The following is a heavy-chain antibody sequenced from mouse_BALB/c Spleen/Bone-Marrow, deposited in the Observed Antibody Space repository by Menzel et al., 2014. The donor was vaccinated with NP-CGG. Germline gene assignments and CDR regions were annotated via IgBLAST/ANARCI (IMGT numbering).Heavy chain of an antibody. CDR3: ARGRTTVVSDY. D-gene: IGHD1-1*01. Sequence: QVQLQQPGAEVVKPGASVKVSRKASGYTFTNYWMQWVKQRPGQGLEWIGEIEPSDSYTNYNQDFKGKATLTVDKSSSTAYMQLSSLTSEDSAVYYCARGRTTVVSDYWGQGTSLTVSS. J-gene: IGHJ2*02. CDR2: IEPSDSYT. V-gene: IGHV1-69*02. CDR1: GYTFTNYW.